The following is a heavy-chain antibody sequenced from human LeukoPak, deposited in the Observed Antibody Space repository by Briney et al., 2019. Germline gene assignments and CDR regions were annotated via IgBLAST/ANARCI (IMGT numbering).Heavy chain of an antibody. CDR1: GFTFDDYG. Sequence: PGGSLRLSCAASGFTFDDYGMSWVRQAPGKGLEWVSGINWNGGSTGYADSVKGRFTISRDNAKNSLYLQMNSLRAEDTALYYCARVVRGYSSSWWYYMDVWGKGTTVTVSS. D-gene: IGHD6-13*01. V-gene: IGHV3-20*04. CDR3: ARVVRGYSSSWWYYMDV. CDR2: INWNGGST. J-gene: IGHJ6*03.